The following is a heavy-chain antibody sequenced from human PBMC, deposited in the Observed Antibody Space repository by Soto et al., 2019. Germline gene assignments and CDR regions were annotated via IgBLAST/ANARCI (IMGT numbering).Heavy chain of an antibody. CDR1: GFAFSSYS. CDR2: ISSSSSYI. V-gene: IGHV3-21*01. CDR3: ARDRKTAFEAIDY. J-gene: IGHJ4*02. Sequence: PGGSLRLFCAASGFAFSSYSMNWIRQAPGKGLEWVSSISSSSSYIYYADSVKGRFTSSRDNAKNSLYLQMNSLRAEDTAVYYCARDRKTAFEAIDYWGQGTLVTVSS. D-gene: IGHD6-25*01.